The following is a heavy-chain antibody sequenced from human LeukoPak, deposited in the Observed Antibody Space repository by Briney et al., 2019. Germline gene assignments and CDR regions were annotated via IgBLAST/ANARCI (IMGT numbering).Heavy chain of an antibody. CDR1: GIILGAM. CDR3: AKVRVFGDSHDS. D-gene: IGHD3-10*02. V-gene: IGHV3-23*01. CDR2: IGDRGGST. J-gene: IGHJ4*02. Sequence: PGGPLRLSCAASGIILGAMSWLRQAPGKGLEWVATIGDRGGSTYYSDSVKGRFTISRDNSKNTLYLQMNSLRAEDSAVYYCAKVRVFGDSHDSWGQGTLVSVSS.